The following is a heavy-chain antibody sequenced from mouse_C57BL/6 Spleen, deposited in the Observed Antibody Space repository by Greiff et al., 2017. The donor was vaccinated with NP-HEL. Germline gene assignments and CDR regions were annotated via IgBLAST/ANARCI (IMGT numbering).Heavy chain of an antibody. J-gene: IGHJ1*03. Sequence: QVQLQQPGAELVKPGASVKLSCKASGYTFTSYWMQWVKQRPGQGLEWIGEIDPSDSYTNYNQKFKGKATLTVDTSSSTAYMQLSSLTSEDSAVYYCARCPTVVATRYFDVWGTGTTVTVSS. CDR1: GYTFTSYW. V-gene: IGHV1-50*01. CDR3: ARCPTVVATRYFDV. CDR2: IDPSDSYT. D-gene: IGHD1-1*01.